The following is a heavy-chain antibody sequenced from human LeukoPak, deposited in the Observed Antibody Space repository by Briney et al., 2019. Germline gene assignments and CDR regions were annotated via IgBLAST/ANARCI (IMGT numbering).Heavy chain of an antibody. CDR1: GGSFSGYY. CDR2: INHSGST. V-gene: IGHV4-34*01. CDR3: AREKIVVVPAAMRSYHWFDP. J-gene: IGHJ5*02. D-gene: IGHD2-2*01. Sequence: PSETLSLTCAVYGGSFSGYYWSWIRQPPGKGLEWIGEINHSGSTNYNPSLKSRVTISVDTSKNQFSLKLSSVTAADTAVYYCAREKIVVVPAAMRSYHWFDPWGQGTLVTVSS.